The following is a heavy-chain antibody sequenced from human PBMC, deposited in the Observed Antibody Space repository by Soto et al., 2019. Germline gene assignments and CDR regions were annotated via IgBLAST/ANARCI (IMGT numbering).Heavy chain of an antibody. Sequence: ASVTVSCKASGYTFINYGISWVRQAPGQGLEWLGWINTYSDRTNYAQEFQGRVSLTTEKSTSTVYMELRSLRSGDTALYYCARDYTGRGYFDHWGQGSLVTVSS. V-gene: IGHV1-18*04. D-gene: IGHD2-8*02. CDR3: ARDYTGRGYFDH. CDR1: GYTFINYG. CDR2: INTYSDRT. J-gene: IGHJ4*02.